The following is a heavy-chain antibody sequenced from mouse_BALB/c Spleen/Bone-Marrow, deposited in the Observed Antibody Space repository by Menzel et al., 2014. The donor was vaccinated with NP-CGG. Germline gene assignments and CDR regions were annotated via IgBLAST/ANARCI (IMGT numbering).Heavy chain of an antibody. D-gene: IGHD1-1*01. Sequence: EVQLQESGPELVKPGASVKIPCKASGYSFTGYFMNWVMQSHGKSLEWIGRINPYNGDTFYSQKFKGKATLTVDKSSSTAHMELRSLASEDSAVYYCAREGGYYYGSSPYFDVWGAGTTVTVSS. CDR2: INPYNGDT. CDR3: AREGGYYYGSSPYFDV. V-gene: IGHV1-20*02. CDR1: GYSFTGYF. J-gene: IGHJ1*01.